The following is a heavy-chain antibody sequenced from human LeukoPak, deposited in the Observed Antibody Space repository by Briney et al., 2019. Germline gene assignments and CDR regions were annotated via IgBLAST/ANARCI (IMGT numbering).Heavy chain of an antibody. CDR3: ARVKGFSASPDH. CDR1: GGSFSGYY. J-gene: IGHJ4*02. Sequence: PSETLSLTCAVYGGSFSGYYWSWIRQPPGKGLEWIGEINHSGSTNYNPSLKSRVTISVDTSKNQFSLKLSSVTAADTAVYYCARVKGFSASPDHWGQGTLVTVSS. CDR2: INHSGST. V-gene: IGHV4-34*01. D-gene: IGHD2/OR15-2a*01.